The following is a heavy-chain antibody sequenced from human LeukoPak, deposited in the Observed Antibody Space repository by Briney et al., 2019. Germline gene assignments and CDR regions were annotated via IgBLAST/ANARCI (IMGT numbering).Heavy chain of an antibody. CDR1: GGSVSTYY. V-gene: IGHV4-4*07. J-gene: IGHJ4*02. CDR2: IYTSESS. D-gene: IGHD3-16*01. Sequence: KPSETLSLTCTVSGGSVSTYYWSWIRQPAGKGLEGSGRIYTSESSRYNPSLKSRVTMSVDTSTNHISMNLTSVTAADTAVYYCASLSPPIDFWGQGILVTVSS. CDR3: ASLSPPIDF.